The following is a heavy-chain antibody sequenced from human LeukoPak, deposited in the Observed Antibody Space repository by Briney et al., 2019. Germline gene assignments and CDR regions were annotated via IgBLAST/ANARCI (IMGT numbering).Heavy chain of an antibody. D-gene: IGHD2-21*02. V-gene: IGHV3-33*01. CDR1: GFSFSSYG. CDR2: LWYDGSKK. J-gene: IGHJ4*02. CDR3: ARAFGDNVSSAPLIDY. Sequence: GGSLRLSCAASGFSFSSYGMHWVRQAPGQGLEWVAVLWYDGSKKYFPDSVKGRFTISRDNSKNTLYLQMNSLRAEDTAVYYCARAFGDNVSSAPLIDYWGQGTLVTVSS.